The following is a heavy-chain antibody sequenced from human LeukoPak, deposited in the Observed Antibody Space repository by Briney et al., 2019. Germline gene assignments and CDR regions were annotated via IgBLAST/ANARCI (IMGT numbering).Heavy chain of an antibody. V-gene: IGHV3-30*01. CDR2: ISYDGSNK. CDR1: GFTLSSYA. D-gene: IGHD3-16*01. Sequence: GGSLRLSCAASGFTLSSYAMHWVRQAPGKGLEWVAVISYDGSNKYYADSVKGRFTFSRDNSKNTLYLQMNSLRAEDTAVYYCAREGDQFDYWGQGTLVTVSS. J-gene: IGHJ4*02. CDR3: AREGDQFDY.